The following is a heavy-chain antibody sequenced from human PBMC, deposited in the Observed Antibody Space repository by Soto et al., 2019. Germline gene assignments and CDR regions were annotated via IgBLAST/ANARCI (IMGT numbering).Heavy chain of an antibody. Sequence: QLLESGGGLVQPGGSLRLSCAASGFTFSSYAMSWVRQAPGKGLEWVSAISGSGGSTSYADSVKGRFTIARDNSKNSLYLPMNSLRAEDQSVYYCAKWQPGSTSPFEYWGQGTLVTVSS. CDR3: AKWQPGSTSPFEY. CDR2: ISGSGGST. CDR1: GFTFSSYA. V-gene: IGHV3-23*01. D-gene: IGHD3-10*01. J-gene: IGHJ4*02.